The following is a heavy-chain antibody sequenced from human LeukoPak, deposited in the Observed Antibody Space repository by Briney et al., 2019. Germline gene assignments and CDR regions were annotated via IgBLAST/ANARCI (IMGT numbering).Heavy chain of an antibody. CDR3: VRIDYYYYDMDV. CDR2: INHSGST. Sequence: PSETLSLTCAVYGGSFSGYYWSWIRQPPGKGLEWIGEINHSGSTSYNPSLKSRVTISGDTSKNQFSLKLSSVTAADTAVYYCVRIDYYYYDMDVWGQGTTVTVSS. V-gene: IGHV4-34*01. J-gene: IGHJ6*02. CDR1: GGSFSGYY.